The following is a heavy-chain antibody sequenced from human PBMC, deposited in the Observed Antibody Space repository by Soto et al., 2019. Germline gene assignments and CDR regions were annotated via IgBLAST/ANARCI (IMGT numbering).Heavy chain of an antibody. Sequence: QVQLQESGPGLVKPSQTLSLTCTVSGGSISSGGYYWSWIRQHPGKGLEWIGYIYYSGSTYYNPSLESLATISVDTSKNQFSLKLSSVTAADTAVYYCARAPTVTHVERELGAFDIWGQGTMVTVSS. J-gene: IGHJ3*02. D-gene: IGHD4-17*01. CDR3: ARAPTVTHVERELGAFDI. CDR1: GGSISSGGYY. V-gene: IGHV4-31*01. CDR2: IYYSGST.